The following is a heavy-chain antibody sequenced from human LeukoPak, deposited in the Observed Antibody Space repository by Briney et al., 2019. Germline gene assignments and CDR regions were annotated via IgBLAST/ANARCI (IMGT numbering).Heavy chain of an antibody. CDR1: GFAFDSYA. CDR2: TSGGGVNT. J-gene: IGHJ4*02. Sequence: GGSLRLSCAASGFAFDSYAMTWVRQAPGKGLEWVSTTSGGGVNTYYADSVMGRFTISRDNFKNILYLQMNSLRADDTAVYFCAKGGWDSYFDSWGLGALVTVSS. CDR3: AKGGWDSYFDS. V-gene: IGHV3-23*01. D-gene: IGHD1-26*01.